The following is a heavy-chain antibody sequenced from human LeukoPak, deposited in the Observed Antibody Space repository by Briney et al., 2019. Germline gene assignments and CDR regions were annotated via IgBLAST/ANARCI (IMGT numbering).Heavy chain of an antibody. V-gene: IGHV1-46*01. D-gene: IGHD7-27*01. CDR3: AREVPSATGDLDY. CDR2: INPSGGST. J-gene: IGHJ4*02. CDR1: GYKFTSYY. Sequence: GASVKVSCKASGYKFTSYYMHWVRQAPGQGLEWMGIINPSGGSTTYAQKFQGRVTMTRDTSTSTVYMELSSLRSDDTAVYYCAREVPSATGDLDYWGQGTLVTVSS.